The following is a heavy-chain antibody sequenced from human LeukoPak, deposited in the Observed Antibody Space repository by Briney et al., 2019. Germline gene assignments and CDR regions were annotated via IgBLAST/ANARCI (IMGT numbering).Heavy chain of an antibody. D-gene: IGHD1-1*01. CDR1: GGTFSSYA. J-gene: IGHJ6*02. V-gene: IGHV1-69*04. CDR2: IIPILGIA. Sequence: ASVMVSCKASGGTFSSYAISWVRQAPGQGLEWMGRIIPILGIANYAQKFQGRVTITADKSTSTAYMELSSLRSEDTAVYYCARDGEDLGLEPREPSYYYGMDVWGQGTTVTVSS. CDR3: ARDGEDLGLEPREPSYYYGMDV.